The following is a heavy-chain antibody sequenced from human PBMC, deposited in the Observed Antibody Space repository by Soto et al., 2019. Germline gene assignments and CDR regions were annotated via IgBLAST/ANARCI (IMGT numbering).Heavy chain of an antibody. CDR1: GFSFGSFP. Sequence: GGSLRLSCEVSGFSFGSFPMNWVRQAPGRGLEWVSSISSIGGSTYYADSVKGRFTISRDNSKNTLYLQMNSLRVEDTAVYYCAKDPTGDYVGAFDIWGQGTMVTV. D-gene: IGHD4-17*01. CDR3: AKDPTGDYVGAFDI. V-gene: IGHV3-23*01. CDR2: ISSIGGST. J-gene: IGHJ3*02.